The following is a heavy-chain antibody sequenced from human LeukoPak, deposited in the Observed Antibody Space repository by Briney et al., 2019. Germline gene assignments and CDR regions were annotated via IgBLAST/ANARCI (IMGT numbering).Heavy chain of an antibody. CDR3: ARSPTSWYFAY. Sequence: GGSLRLSCTASGFTFGDYAMSWVRRAPGQGLEWVAFIRYRGSDKFYADSVKGRFTISRDNSKNTPYLQMNSLRPEDTSVYYCARSPTSWYFAYWGQGTLVTASS. CDR2: IRYRGSDK. CDR1: GFTFGDYA. V-gene: IGHV3-30*02. D-gene: IGHD2-2*01. J-gene: IGHJ4*02.